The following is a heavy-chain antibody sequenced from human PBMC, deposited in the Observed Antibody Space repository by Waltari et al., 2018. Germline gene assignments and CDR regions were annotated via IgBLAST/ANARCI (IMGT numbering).Heavy chain of an antibody. CDR1: GFNFHDYA. J-gene: IGHJ6*02. V-gene: IGHV3-9*01. CDR2: ISWNSNNR. Sequence: EVQLVESGGDLVQPGRSLRLSCAASGFNFHDYAMHWVRQAPGKGLEGVSSISWNSNNRVYADSGQGRFTTSRDSAKSSLYLEMNNLRPEDTALYFCAKDRVRSPGYYGMDVWGQGTTVTVSS. CDR3: AKDRVRSPGYYGMDV.